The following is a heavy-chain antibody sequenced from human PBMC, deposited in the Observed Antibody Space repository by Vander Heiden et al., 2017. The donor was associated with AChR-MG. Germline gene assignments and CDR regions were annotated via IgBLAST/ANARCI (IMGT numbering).Heavy chain of an antibody. CDR3: ATCGGSCYSSYGFDI. J-gene: IGHJ3*02. Sequence: QVQLVQSGAEVKKPGASVKVSCKAYGYTFTSYAMHWVRQAPGQRLEWMGWINAGNGNTKYSQKFQGRVTITRDTSASTAYMELSSLRSEDTAVYYCATCGGSCYSSYGFDIWGQGTMVTVSS. V-gene: IGHV1-3*01. CDR2: INAGNGNT. CDR1: GYTFTSYA. D-gene: IGHD2-15*01.